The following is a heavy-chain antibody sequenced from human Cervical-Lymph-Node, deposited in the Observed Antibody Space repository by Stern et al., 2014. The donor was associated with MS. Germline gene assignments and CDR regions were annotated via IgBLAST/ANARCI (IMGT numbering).Heavy chain of an antibody. D-gene: IGHD5-24*01. CDR1: GFTFSDFY. Sequence: QVQLVESGGGLVKPGGSLRLSCETSGFTFSDFYMNWIRQAPGKGLEWVSYISSTGTTMSYAAYLKGRLTISRDNATSSPYMHMNSLRAEDTAVDYCARDPHRRDGYNFDYWGQGALVTVSS. CDR2: ISSTGTTM. V-gene: IGHV3-11*01. J-gene: IGHJ4*02. CDR3: ARDPHRRDGYNFDY.